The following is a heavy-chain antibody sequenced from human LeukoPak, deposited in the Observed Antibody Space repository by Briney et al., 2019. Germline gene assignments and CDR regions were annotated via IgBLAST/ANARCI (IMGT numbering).Heavy chain of an antibody. V-gene: IGHV3-48*01. Sequence: GSLRLSCAASGFTFNTYSMNWVRQAPGKGLEWLAYLRSSPFTIYYADSVMGRFTISTDNANNSHYLQMNSLRGEDTAVYYCVRDRFFSFDFWGQGTVVTVSS. CDR3: VRDRFFSFDF. CDR2: LRSSPFTI. J-gene: IGHJ4*02. CDR1: GFTFNTYS.